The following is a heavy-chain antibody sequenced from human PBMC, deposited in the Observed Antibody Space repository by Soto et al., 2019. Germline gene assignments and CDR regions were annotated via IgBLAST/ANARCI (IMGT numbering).Heavy chain of an antibody. CDR2: ISYDGSNK. D-gene: IGHD2-2*01. CDR1: GFTFSSYG. CDR3: AKDLVSMVVPAAMLYDA. Sequence: QVQLVESGGGVVQPGRSLRLSCAASGFTFSSYGMHWVRQAPGKGLEWVAVISYDGSNKYYADSVKGRFTISRDNSKNTLYLQMNSLRAEDTAVYYCAKDLVSMVVPAAMLYDAWGQGTLVTVSS. J-gene: IGHJ5*02. V-gene: IGHV3-30*18.